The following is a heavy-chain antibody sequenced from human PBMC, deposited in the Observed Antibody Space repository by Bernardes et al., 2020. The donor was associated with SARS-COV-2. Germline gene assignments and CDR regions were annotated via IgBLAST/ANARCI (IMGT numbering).Heavy chain of an antibody. CDR1: GFTFKIYT. V-gene: IGHV3-21*01. D-gene: IGHD6-19*01. CDR3: ASSENYYSSAWYVNY. J-gene: IGHJ4*02. Sequence: GGSLRLSCSASGFTFKIYTMNWVRQAPGKGLEWVSSITYSSSYVYYADSVKGRSSISRDNAKNLLYLQMNSLRAEDTAVYYCASSENYYSSAWYVNYWGQGTLVTVSS. CDR2: ITYSSSYV.